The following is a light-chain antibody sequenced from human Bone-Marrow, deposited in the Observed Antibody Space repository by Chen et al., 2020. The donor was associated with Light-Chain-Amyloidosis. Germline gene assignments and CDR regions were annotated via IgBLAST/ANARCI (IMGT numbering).Light chain of an antibody. V-gene: IGLV2-23*02. J-gene: IGLJ2*01. Sequence: QSALTQPASVSGSPGQSITISCTGTSSDVGSYNLVSWYQQLPGKVPNLMIYDDSKRPSGVSDRFSGSKSGNTASLTISGLQAEDEADYYCSSYAGGTTFVIFGGGTKLTVL. CDR1: SSDVGSYNL. CDR2: DDS. CDR3: SSYAGGTTFVI.